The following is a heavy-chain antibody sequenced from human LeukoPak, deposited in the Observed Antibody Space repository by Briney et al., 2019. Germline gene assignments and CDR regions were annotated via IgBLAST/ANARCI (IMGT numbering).Heavy chain of an antibody. J-gene: IGHJ2*01. CDR3: AKVSSYSFGYWYFDL. Sequence: GGSLRLSCAASGFIFDDYAMHWVRQAPGKGLEWVSGISWNSGSVGYADSVKGRFTISRDNAKNSLYLQMNSLRAEDMALYFCAKVSSYSFGYWYFDLWGRGTLVTVSS. CDR1: GFIFDDYA. V-gene: IGHV3-9*03. CDR2: ISWNSGSV. D-gene: IGHD5-18*01.